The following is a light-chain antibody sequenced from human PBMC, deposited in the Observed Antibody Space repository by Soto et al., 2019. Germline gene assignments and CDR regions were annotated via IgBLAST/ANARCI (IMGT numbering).Light chain of an antibody. V-gene: IGKV1-9*01. CDR2: AAS. CDR1: QVISTS. J-gene: IGKJ5*01. Sequence: DIQLTQSPSFLSTFIGKSVTVTCRASQVISTSLAWYQVKPGKAPKLLIYAASTLESGVPSRFSATVSGTEFSLTITSLQPEDFATYYCQQLFDSPITCGQGTRLEIK. CDR3: QQLFDSPIT.